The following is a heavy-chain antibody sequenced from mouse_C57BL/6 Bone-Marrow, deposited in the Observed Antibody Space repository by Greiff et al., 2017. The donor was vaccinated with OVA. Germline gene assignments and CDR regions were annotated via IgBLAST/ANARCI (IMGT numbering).Heavy chain of an antibody. Sequence: VQLQQSGAELVRPGTSVKVSCKASGYAFTNYLIEWVKQRPGQGLEWIGVINPGSGGTNYNEKFKGKATLTADKSSSTAYMQLSSLTSEDSAVYFCARNGLGLDFDYGGQGTTLTVSS. V-gene: IGHV1-54*01. CDR1: GYAFTNYL. CDR3: ARNGLGLDFDY. CDR2: INPGSGGT. J-gene: IGHJ2*01. D-gene: IGHD4-1*01.